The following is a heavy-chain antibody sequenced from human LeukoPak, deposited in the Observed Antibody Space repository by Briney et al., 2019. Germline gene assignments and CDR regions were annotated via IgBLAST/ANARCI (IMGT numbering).Heavy chain of an antibody. J-gene: IGHJ4*02. CDR2: INHSGST. CDR1: GGSFSGYY. D-gene: IGHD1-26*01. CDR3: ARVGPSGS. V-gene: IGHV4-34*01. Sequence: ASETLSLTCAVYGGSFSGYYWSWIRQPPGKGLEWIGEINHSGSTNYNPSLKSRVTISVDTSKNQFPLKLSSVTAADTAVYYCARVGPSGSWGQGTLVTVSS.